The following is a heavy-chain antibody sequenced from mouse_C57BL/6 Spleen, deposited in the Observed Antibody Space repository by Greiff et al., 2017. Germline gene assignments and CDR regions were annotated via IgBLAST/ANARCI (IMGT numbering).Heavy chain of an antibody. CDR1: GYTFTSYG. D-gene: IGHD2-2*01. J-gene: IGHJ2*01. V-gene: IGHV1-81*01. CDR3: ARFGGGYHDY. CDR2: IYPRSGNT. Sequence: LEESGAELARPGASVKLSCKASGYTFTSYGISWVKQRTGQGLEWIGEIYPRSGNTYYTEKFKGKATLTADKSSSTAYMELSSLTSDDSAVYFCARFGGGYHDYWGQGTTLTVSS.